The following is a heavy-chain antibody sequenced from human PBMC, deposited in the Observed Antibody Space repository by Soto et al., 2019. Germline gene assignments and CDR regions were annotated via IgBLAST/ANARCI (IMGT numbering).Heavy chain of an antibody. D-gene: IGHD3-10*01. V-gene: IGHV1-46*01. Sequence: ASVKVSCKASGYTFTSYYMHWVRQAPGQGLEWMGIINPSGGSTSYAQKFQGRVTMTRDTSTSTVYMELSSLRSEDTAVYHCARDDPLLWFGKLTPGFGMDVWGQGTTVIVTS. CDR1: GYTFTSYY. CDR3: ARDDPLLWFGKLTPGFGMDV. J-gene: IGHJ6*02. CDR2: INPSGGST.